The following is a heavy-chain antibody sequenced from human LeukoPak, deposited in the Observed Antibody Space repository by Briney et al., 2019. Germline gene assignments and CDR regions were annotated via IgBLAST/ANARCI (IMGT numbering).Heavy chain of an antibody. D-gene: IGHD3-22*01. CDR1: GFTFSNYA. Sequence: GGSLRLSCEVAGFTFSNYAMSWVRQAPERGLEWVSSISATGGGTYYADSVKGRFTISRDNSKNTLYLQMNSLRAEDTAVYYCAKRLGTYYCESSDYSLDHWGQGTLVTVSS. J-gene: IGHJ4*02. CDR3: AKRLGTYYCESSDYSLDH. CDR2: ISATGGGT. V-gene: IGHV3-23*01.